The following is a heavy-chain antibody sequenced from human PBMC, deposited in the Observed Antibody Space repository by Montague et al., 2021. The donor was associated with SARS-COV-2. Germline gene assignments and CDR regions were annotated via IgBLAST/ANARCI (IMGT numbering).Heavy chain of an antibody. CDR2: ISSSSSYI. CDR3: ARDATTLAFDI. Sequence: SLRLSCSASGFTFSSYSMNWVRQAPGKGLEWVSSISSSSSYIYYXDSVKGRFTISRDNAKNSLYLQMNSLRAEDTAVYYCARDATTLAFDIWGQGTMVTVSS. J-gene: IGHJ3*02. D-gene: IGHD4-11*01. CDR1: GFTFSSYS. V-gene: IGHV3-21*01.